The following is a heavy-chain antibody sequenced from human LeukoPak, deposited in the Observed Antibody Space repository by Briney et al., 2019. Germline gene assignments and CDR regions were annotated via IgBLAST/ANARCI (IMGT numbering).Heavy chain of an antibody. J-gene: IGHJ6*03. V-gene: IGHV3-48*01. CDR1: GFTFSAYS. CDR2: IGISSGNT. CDR3: ARVLLGATTTNYYYYYMDV. Sequence: GGSLRLSCAASGFTFSAYSMNWVRQAPGKGLEWISYIGISSGNTKYADSVKGRFTISGDKAKNSLYLQMNSLRVEDTAVYYCARVLLGATTTNYYYYYMDVWGKGTTVTVSS. D-gene: IGHD1-26*01.